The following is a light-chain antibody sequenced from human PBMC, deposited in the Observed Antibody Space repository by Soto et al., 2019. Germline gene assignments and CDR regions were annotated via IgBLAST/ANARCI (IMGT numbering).Light chain of an antibody. Sequence: DIQMTQSPSSLSASVGDGVTITCRASQSISSYLNWYQQKPGKAPKLLIYAASSLQSGVPSRFSGSGSGTDFTLTISSLQPEDFATYYCQQSYSTPYTFGQGTKVDTK. CDR1: QSISSY. CDR2: AAS. CDR3: QQSYSTPYT. V-gene: IGKV1-39*01. J-gene: IGKJ2*01.